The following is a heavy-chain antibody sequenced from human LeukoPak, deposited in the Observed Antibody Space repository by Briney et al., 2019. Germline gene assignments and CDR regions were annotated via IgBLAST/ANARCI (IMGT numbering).Heavy chain of an antibody. CDR3: ARARMATMSYYYYMDV. D-gene: IGHD5-24*01. CDR2: IIPIFGTA. J-gene: IGHJ6*03. V-gene: IGHV1-69*06. Sequence: ASVKVSCKASGGTFSSYAISWVRQAPGQGLEWMGGIIPIFGTANYAQKFQGRVTITADKSTSTAYMELSSLRSEDTAVYYCARARMATMSYYYYMDVWGKGTTVTISS. CDR1: GGTFSSYA.